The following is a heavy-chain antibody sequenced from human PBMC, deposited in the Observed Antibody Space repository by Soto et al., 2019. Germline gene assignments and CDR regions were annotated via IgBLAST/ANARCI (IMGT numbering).Heavy chain of an antibody. J-gene: IGHJ4*02. CDR3: ARAEPKDYYDSRGYSVY. V-gene: IGHV1-18*01. CDR1: GYTFTSYG. CDR2: ISAYNGNT. D-gene: IGHD3-22*01. Sequence: ASVKVSCKASGYTFTSYGISWVRQAPGQGLEWMGWISAYNGNTNYAQKLQGRVTMTTDTSTSTAYMGLRSLRSDDTAVYYCARAEPKDYYDSRGYSVYWGQGTLVTVSS.